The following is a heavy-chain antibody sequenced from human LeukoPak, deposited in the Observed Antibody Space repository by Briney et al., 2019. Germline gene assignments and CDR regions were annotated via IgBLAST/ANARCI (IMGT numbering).Heavy chain of an antibody. CDR3: ARAGAWQIDP. CDR2: IYTSGST. CDR1: GGSISSGSYY. D-gene: IGHD3-10*01. J-gene: IGHJ5*02. Sequence: SQTLSLTCTVSGGSISSGSYYWSRIRQPAGKGLEWIGRIYTSGSTNYNPSLESRITISVDTSKNQFSLKLSSVTAADTAVYYCARAGAWQIDPWGQGTLVTVSS. V-gene: IGHV4-61*02.